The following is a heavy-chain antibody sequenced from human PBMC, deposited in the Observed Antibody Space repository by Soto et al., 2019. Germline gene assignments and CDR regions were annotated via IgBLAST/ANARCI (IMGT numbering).Heavy chain of an antibody. CDR3: ARDAPITFGGVIVRRAQNYFDY. D-gene: IGHD3-16*02. Sequence: AAVKVSCKASGYTFTSYAMHWVRQAPGQRXEWMGWINAGNGNTKYSQKFQGRVTITRDTSASTAYMELSSLRSEDTAVYYCARDAPITFGGVIVRRAQNYFDYWGQGPLVTVYS. CDR1: GYTFTSYA. J-gene: IGHJ4*02. CDR2: INAGNGNT. V-gene: IGHV1-3*01.